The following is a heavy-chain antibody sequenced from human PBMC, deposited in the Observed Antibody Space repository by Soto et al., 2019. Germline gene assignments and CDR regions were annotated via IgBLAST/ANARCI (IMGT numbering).Heavy chain of an antibody. Sequence: RLSCAASGFSFSAYGMHWVRQAPGKGLEWVAFISYDGSNTYYADSVKGRFTISRDNSKSTLYLQMNSLRPEDTAVFYCAKDANSYLCTNGVCYPDYWGQGTLVTVSS. CDR3: AKDANSYLCTNGVCYPDY. CDR1: GFSFSAYG. D-gene: IGHD2-8*01. V-gene: IGHV3-30*18. J-gene: IGHJ4*02. CDR2: ISYDGSNT.